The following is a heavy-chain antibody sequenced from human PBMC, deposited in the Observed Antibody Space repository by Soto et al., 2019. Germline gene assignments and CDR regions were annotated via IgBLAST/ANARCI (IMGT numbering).Heavy chain of an antibody. D-gene: IGHD2-21*02. CDR2: VTANGGST. CDR3: ASLGVGDWANYYYYYGMDV. V-gene: IGHV3-23*01. Sequence: EVQLLESGGGFVQPGGSLRLSCAATGFTFSVYAMTWVRQAPGKGLEWVSAVTANGGSTYSADSVKGRFTISRDNSKTTLFLQMKRLRAEDTAVYYCASLGVGDWANYYYYYGMDVWGQGTTVTVSS. J-gene: IGHJ6*02. CDR1: GFTFSVYA.